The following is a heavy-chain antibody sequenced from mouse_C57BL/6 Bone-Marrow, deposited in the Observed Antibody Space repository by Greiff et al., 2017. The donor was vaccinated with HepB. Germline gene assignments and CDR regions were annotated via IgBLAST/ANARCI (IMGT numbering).Heavy chain of an antibody. D-gene: IGHD1-1*01. CDR2: SRNKANDYTT. V-gene: IGHV7-1*01. Sequence: EVKLVESGGGLVQSGRSLRLSCATSGFTFSDFYMEWVRQAPGKGLEWIAASRNKANDYTTEYSACVKGRFIVSRGTTQSILDLQMNALRAEDTALYCCARMRAPVGGDYAMDYWGQGTSVTVSS. CDR1: GFTFSDFY. CDR3: ARMRAPVGGDYAMDY. J-gene: IGHJ4*01.